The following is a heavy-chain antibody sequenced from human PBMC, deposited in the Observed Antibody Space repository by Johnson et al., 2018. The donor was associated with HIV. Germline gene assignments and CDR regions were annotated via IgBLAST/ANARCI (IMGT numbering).Heavy chain of an antibody. CDR2: INSDGSST. CDR3: ARVGVGGTYYYDSSGRAGGAFDI. CDR1: GFTFSSHW. V-gene: IGHV3-74*02. Sequence: MQLVESGGSLLQPGGSLRLTCAASGFTFSSHWMHWVRQAPGKGLVWVSRINSDGSSTSYADSVKGRFTISRDNAKNTLYLQMNSLRAEDTAVYYCARVGVGGTYYYDSSGRAGGAFDIWGQGTMVTVSS. J-gene: IGHJ3*02. D-gene: IGHD3-22*01.